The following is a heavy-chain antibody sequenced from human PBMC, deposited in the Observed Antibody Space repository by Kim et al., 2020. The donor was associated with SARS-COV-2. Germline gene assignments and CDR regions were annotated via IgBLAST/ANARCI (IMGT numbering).Heavy chain of an antibody. CDR3: ALGCRYCSRSYYYYGMDV. V-gene: IGHV4-59*13. CDR2: IYYSGST. J-gene: IGHJ6*02. D-gene: IGHD2-2*01. Sequence: SETLSLTCTVSGGSISSYYWSWIRQPPGKGLEWIGYIYYSGSTNYNPSLKSRVTISVDTSKNQFSLKLSSVTAADTAVYYCALGCRYCSRSYYYYGMDVWGQGTTVTVSS. CDR1: GGSISSYY.